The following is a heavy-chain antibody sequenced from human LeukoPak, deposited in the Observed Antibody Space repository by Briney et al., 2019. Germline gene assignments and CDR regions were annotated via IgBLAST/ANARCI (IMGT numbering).Heavy chain of an antibody. CDR3: ARVDYYDSSGYPGNWYFDL. V-gene: IGHV4-38-2*01. CDR2: IYHSGST. D-gene: IGHD3-22*01. Sequence: SETLSLTCAVSGYSISSGYYWGWIRQPPGKGLEWIGSIYHSGSTYYNPSLKSRVTISVDTSKSQFSLKLSSVTAADTAVYYCARVDYYDSSGYPGNWYFDLWGRGTLVTVSS. CDR1: GYSISSGYY. J-gene: IGHJ2*01.